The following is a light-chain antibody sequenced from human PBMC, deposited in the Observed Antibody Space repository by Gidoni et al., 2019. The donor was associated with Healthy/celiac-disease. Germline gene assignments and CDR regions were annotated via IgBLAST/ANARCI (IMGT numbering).Light chain of an antibody. CDR2: LGS. CDR1: QSLLHSNGYNY. V-gene: IGKV2-28*01. CDR3: MQALQTPRT. J-gene: IGKJ3*01. Sequence: DIVMTQSPLPLPVTPGEPAPISCRSSQSLLHSNGYNYLDWYLQKPGQSPQLLIYLGSNRASGVPDRFSSSGSGTDFTLKISRVEAEDVGVYYCMQALQTPRTFGPGTKVDIK.